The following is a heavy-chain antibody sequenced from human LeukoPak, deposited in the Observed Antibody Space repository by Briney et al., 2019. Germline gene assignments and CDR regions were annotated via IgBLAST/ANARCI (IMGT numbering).Heavy chain of an antibody. D-gene: IGHD1-14*01. V-gene: IGHV3-23*01. CDR3: ANRRNYASDY. CDR2: LTNSGGTT. Sequence: GGSLRLSCSASGFTLSSYVMSWVRQAPGKGLEWVSTLTNSGGTTYYADSVKGRFTISRDNSKNALHLQMNSLRDEDTAIYYCANRRNYASDYWGQGTLVTVSS. CDR1: GFTLSSYV. J-gene: IGHJ4*02.